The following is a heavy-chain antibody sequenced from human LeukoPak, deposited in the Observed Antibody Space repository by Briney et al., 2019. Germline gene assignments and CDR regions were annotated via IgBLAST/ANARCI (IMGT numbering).Heavy chain of an antibody. CDR2: IGGSDDRI. CDR1: GFSFSNYG. V-gene: IGHV3-23*01. CDR3: ARRGTTGPHNWFDS. Sequence: PGGSLRLSCVASGFSFSNYGMTWVRQAPGRGLEWVSGIGGSDDRIEYAASVRGRFAISRDNSKNTLYLQMNSLRVEDSAVYICARRGTTGPHNWFDSWGQGNLVTVSS. J-gene: IGHJ5*01. D-gene: IGHD3-16*01.